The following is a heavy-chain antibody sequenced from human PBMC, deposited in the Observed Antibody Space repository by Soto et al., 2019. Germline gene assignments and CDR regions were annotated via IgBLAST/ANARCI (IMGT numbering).Heavy chain of an antibody. D-gene: IGHD6-13*01. CDR3: ARDSSSCLDY. V-gene: IGHV3-30-3*01. Sequence: QVLLLESGGGVVQPGRSLRLSCAASGFTFSSYAVHWVRQAPGKGLEWVAVMSYDGSNKYYADSVKGRFTISSDNSKNTLYLQMNSLGTEDTAVYYCARDSSSCLDYWGQGTLVTVSS. CDR2: MSYDGSNK. J-gene: IGHJ4*02. CDR1: GFTFSSYA.